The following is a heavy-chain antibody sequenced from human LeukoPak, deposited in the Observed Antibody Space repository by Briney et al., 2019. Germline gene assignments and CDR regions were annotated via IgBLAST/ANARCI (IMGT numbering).Heavy chain of an antibody. V-gene: IGHV1-46*01. CDR3: AREGGGGIDIEPSFDY. J-gene: IGHJ4*02. D-gene: IGHD2-15*01. CDR1: GYTFTRYF. CDR2: INPSGGST. Sequence: GASVKVSCKASGYTFTRYFIHWVRQAPGRGLEWTGTINPSGGSTGYAQKFQGRVTMTRDTSTSTVYMELSSLRSEDTAVYYCAREGGGGIDIEPSFDYWGQGTLVTVSS.